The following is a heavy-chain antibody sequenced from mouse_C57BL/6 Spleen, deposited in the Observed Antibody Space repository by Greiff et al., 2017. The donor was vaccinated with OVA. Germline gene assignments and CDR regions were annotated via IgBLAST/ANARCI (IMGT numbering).Heavy chain of an antibody. CDR1: GYTFTSYW. CDR3: ARSGRGSRNFDV. Sequence: VQLQQPGAELVKPGASVKLSCKASGYTFTSYWMQWVKQRPGQGLEWIGEIDPSDSYTNYNEKFKGKATLTADKSSSTAYMQLSSLTSEDSAVYFCARSGRGSRNFDVWGTGTTVTVSS. V-gene: IGHV1-50*01. J-gene: IGHJ1*03. D-gene: IGHD4-1*01. CDR2: IDPSDSYT.